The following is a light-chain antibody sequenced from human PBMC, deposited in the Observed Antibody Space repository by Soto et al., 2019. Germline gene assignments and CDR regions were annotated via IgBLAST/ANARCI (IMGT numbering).Light chain of an antibody. V-gene: IGKV1-5*03. J-gene: IGKJ1*01. CDR1: QSLNNW. CDR3: QQYNSYSWT. Sequence: DIQMTQFPSTLSASVGDRVTITCRASQSLNNWLAWYQQKPGKAPKVLIYKASSLESGVSSRFSGSGSGTEITLSITSLQPDDVATYYCQQYNSYSWTFGQGTKVEI. CDR2: KAS.